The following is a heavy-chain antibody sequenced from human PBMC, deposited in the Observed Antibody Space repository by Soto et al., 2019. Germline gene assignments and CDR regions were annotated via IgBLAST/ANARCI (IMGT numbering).Heavy chain of an antibody. CDR3: ARDSLGIDY. CDR1: GFTFSSYA. V-gene: IGHV3-33*01. CDR2: IWYDGSNK. J-gene: IGHJ4*02. Sequence: QVQLVESGGGVVQPGRSLRLSCAASGFTFSSYAMHWVRQAPGKGLEWVAVIWYDGSNKYYADSVKGRFTISRDNSKNTLYLQMNSLRAEVTAVYYCARDSLGIDYWGQGTLVTVSS.